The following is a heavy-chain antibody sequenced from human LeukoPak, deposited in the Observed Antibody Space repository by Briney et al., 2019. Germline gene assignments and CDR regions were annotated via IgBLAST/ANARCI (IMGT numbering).Heavy chain of an antibody. D-gene: IGHD6-13*01. J-gene: IGHJ4*02. V-gene: IGHV5-51*01. Sequence: GESLKISCQGSGYSFTKYWIGWVRQMPGKGLEWMGIIYPGDSDTRYSPSFQGQVTNSANESITTALLQWSSLEASDTAMYYCGRRNKFSSTWYFDFWGQGTLVTVSS. CDR3: GRRNKFSSTWYFDF. CDR1: GYSFTKYW. CDR2: IYPGDSDT.